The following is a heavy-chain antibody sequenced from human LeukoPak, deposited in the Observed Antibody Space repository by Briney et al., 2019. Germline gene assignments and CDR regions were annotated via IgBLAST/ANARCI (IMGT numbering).Heavy chain of an antibody. CDR1: GGSISSNNYF. J-gene: IGHJ4*02. CDR3: ARARYSGYDFLLDY. D-gene: IGHD5-12*01. CDR2: INYIGTT. Sequence: PSETLSLTCTVSGGSISSNNYFWGWIRQPPGKGLEWIGSINYIGTTYYNPSLKSRVTVSVDTSKNQFSLNLSSVTAPDTAVYYCARARYSGYDFLLDYWGQGTLVTVSS. V-gene: IGHV4-39*01.